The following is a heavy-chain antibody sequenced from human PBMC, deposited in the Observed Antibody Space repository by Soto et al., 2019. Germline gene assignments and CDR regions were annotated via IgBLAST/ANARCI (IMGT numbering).Heavy chain of an antibody. J-gene: IGHJ4*02. V-gene: IGHV5-51*01. CDR3: ARKDSSNAFDY. D-gene: IGHD3-22*01. Sequence: GESLKISCKGSGYSFTAYWIGWVRQMPGKGLEWMGIIYHGDSDTRYSPSFQGQVTISADKYISTAYLQWSSLKASDTAMYYCARKDSSNAFDYWGQGTLVTVSS. CDR1: GYSFTAYW. CDR2: IYHGDSDT.